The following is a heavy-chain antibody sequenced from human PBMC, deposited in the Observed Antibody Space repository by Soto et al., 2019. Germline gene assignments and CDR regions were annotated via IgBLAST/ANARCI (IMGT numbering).Heavy chain of an antibody. Sequence: GGSLRLSCAASGFIFSTYAMKWVRQAPGKGLEWVSAISSSGGSTFYAESVRGRFTISRDNSINTLYLQMSGLRTEDTAVYYCAHPRGYGVFDAVDIWGQGTMVTVSS. J-gene: IGHJ3*02. D-gene: IGHD4-17*01. V-gene: IGHV3-23*01. CDR2: ISSSGGST. CDR3: AHPRGYGVFDAVDI. CDR1: GFIFSTYA.